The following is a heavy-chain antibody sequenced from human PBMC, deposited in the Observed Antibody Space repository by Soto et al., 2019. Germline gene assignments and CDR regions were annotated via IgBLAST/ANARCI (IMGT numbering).Heavy chain of an antibody. CDR3: ARDPYSSSSEGDY. Sequence: SETLSLTCAVYGGSFSGYDWSWIRQPPGKGLEWIGEINHSGSTNYNPSLKSRVTISVDTSKNQFSLKLSSVTAADTAVYYCARDPYSSSSEGDYWGQGTLVTVSS. D-gene: IGHD6-6*01. J-gene: IGHJ4*02. CDR2: INHSGST. CDR1: GGSFSGYD. V-gene: IGHV4-34*01.